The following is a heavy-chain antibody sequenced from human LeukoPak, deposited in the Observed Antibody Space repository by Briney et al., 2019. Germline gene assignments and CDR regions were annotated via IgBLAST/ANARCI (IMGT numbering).Heavy chain of an antibody. V-gene: IGHV3-11*04. CDR3: AKELSSGWYYFDY. CDR1: GFTFSDYY. J-gene: IGHJ4*02. CDR2: ISSSGSTI. D-gene: IGHD6-19*01. Sequence: GGSLRLSCAASGFTFSDYYMSWIRQAPGKGLEWVSYISSSGSTIYYADSVKGRFTISRDNSKNTLYLQMNSLRAEDTAVYYCAKELSSGWYYFDYWGQGTLVTVSS.